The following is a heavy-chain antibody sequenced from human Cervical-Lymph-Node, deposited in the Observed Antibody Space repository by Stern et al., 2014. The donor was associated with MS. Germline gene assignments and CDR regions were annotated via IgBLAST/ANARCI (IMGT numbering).Heavy chain of an antibody. V-gene: IGHV3-30-3*01. CDR1: GITFRHHA. CDR2: LSNDGNFE. D-gene: IGHD5-12*01. Sequence: VQLGESGGGAVQPGRSLRLSCAASGITFRHHALHWVRQAPGKGLEWVAVLSNDGNFEYYADSVSDRFTISRDNSKNTLSLQMNSLSPEDTAVYYCARDLDSGYDFTAFDYWGQGTLVTVSS. CDR3: ARDLDSGYDFTAFDY. J-gene: IGHJ4*02.